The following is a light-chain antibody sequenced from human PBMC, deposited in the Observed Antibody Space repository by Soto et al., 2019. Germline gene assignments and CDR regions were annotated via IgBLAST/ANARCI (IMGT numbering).Light chain of an antibody. CDR2: AAS. CDR1: QGIRNF. J-gene: IGKJ3*01. V-gene: IGKV1-27*01. CDR3: QKYSSVPV. Sequence: IQMTQSPTSLSASVGDRVTITCRASQGIRNFVAWYQQKPGKAPKLLIYAASTLQSGVPSRFSGSGSGTDFTLTINSLQPEYVATYSCQKYSSVPVFGPGTKVEIK.